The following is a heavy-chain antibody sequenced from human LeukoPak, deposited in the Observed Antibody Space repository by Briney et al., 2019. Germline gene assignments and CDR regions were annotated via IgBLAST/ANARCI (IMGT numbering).Heavy chain of an antibody. CDR2: INHSGST. J-gene: IGHJ5*02. Sequence: SETLSLTCAVYGGSFSGYYWSWIRQPPGKGLEWIGEINHSGSTKYNPSLKSRVTISVDTSKKQFSLRLSSVTAADTALYYCARDRGGYSSSYFDPWGQGTLVTVSS. CDR3: ARDRGGYSSSYFDP. D-gene: IGHD6-13*01. V-gene: IGHV4-34*01. CDR1: GGSFSGYY.